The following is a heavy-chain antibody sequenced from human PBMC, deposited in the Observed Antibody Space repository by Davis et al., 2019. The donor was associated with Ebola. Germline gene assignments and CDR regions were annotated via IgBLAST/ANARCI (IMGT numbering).Heavy chain of an antibody. CDR3: ARQGWSGYSLRHWLDP. D-gene: IGHD3-3*01. Sequence: SETLSLTCAVYGGSFSGYYWSWIRQAPGKGLEWIGEIDHSGSTNYNPSLKSRLTISVDTSKNQFSLKLRSVTAADTAVYYCARQGWSGYSLRHWLDPWGRGTLVTVSS. V-gene: IGHV4-34*01. CDR2: IDHSGST. CDR1: GGSFSGYY. J-gene: IGHJ5*02.